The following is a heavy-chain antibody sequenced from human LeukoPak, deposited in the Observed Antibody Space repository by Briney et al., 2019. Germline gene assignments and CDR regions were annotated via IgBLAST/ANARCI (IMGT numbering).Heavy chain of an antibody. D-gene: IGHD3-10*01. CDR3: ARGVITMVRGAINWFDP. J-gene: IGHJ5*02. CDR2: IYHSGST. Sequence: PSETLSLTCTVSGYSISSGYYWGWIRQPPGKGLEWIGSIYHSGSTYYNPSLKSRVTISVDTSKNQFSLKLSSVTAADTAVYYCARGVITMVRGAINWFDPWGQGTLVTVSS. CDR1: GYSISSGYY. V-gene: IGHV4-38-2*02.